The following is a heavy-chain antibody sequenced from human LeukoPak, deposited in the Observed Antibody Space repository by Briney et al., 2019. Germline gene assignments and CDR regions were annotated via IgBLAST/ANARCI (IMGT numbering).Heavy chain of an antibody. CDR3: AKDSHWILFDD. CDR1: GFTFSDYY. V-gene: IGHV3-11*04. J-gene: IGHJ4*02. CDR2: ISSSGSTI. Sequence: GGSLRLSCAASGFTFSDYYMSWIRQAPGKGLEWVSYISSSGSTIYYADSVKGRFTISRDNAKNSLYLQMNSLRAEDTAVYYCAKDSHWILFDDWGQGTLVTVSS. D-gene: IGHD2-2*03.